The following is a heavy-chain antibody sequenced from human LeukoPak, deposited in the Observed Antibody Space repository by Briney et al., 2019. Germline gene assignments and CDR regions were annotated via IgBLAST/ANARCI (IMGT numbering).Heavy chain of an antibody. CDR3: ARGNYYDSIDI. CDR2: ISSSGSTI. D-gene: IGHD3-22*01. V-gene: IGHV3-11*01. Sequence: GGSLRLSCAASGFTFSDYYMSWIRQAPGKGLEWVSYISSSGSTIYYADSVKGRFTISRDNAKNSLYLQMNSLKTEDTAVYYCARGNYYDSIDIWGQGTMVTVSS. CDR1: GFTFSDYY. J-gene: IGHJ3*02.